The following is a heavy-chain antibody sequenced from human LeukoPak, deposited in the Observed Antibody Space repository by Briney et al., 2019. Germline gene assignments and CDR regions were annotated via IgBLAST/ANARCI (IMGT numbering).Heavy chain of an antibody. V-gene: IGHV5-51*01. CDR1: GYSFTSYW. D-gene: IGHD3-10*01. Sequence: RGESLKISCKGSGYSFTSYWIGWVRQMPGKGLEWMGIIYPGDSDTRYSPSFQGQVTISADKSISTAYLQWSSLKASDTAMYYCARLVAPLGRQQYYYGSGSYLDYWGQGTLVTVSS. CDR2: IYPGDSDT. J-gene: IGHJ4*02. CDR3: ARLVAPLGRQQYYYGSGSYLDY.